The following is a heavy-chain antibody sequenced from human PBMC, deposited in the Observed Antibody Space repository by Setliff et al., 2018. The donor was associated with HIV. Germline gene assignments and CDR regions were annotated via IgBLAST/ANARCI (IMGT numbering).Heavy chain of an antibody. Sequence: PSETLSLTCTVSGGSISSYYWSWIRQPPRKGLEWIGYIYTSGSVNYNPSLNSRVTISVDTSKNQFSLKVNSVTAADTAVYYCARSPRIGVAGEFEYWGQGTLVTVSS. CDR1: GGSISSYY. V-gene: IGHV4-4*09. CDR3: ARSPRIGVAGEFEY. D-gene: IGHD6-19*01. CDR2: IYTSGSV. J-gene: IGHJ4*02.